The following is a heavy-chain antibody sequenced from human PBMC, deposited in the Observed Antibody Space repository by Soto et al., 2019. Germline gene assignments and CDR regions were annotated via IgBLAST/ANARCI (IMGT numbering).Heavy chain of an antibody. CDR2: ISHDGQNI. CDR1: GFTFSSYG. CDR3: AKVEPGQPEAFYS. Sequence: GGSLRLSCAASGFTFSSYGMHWVRQAPGKGLEWVALISHDGQNIYYADSVKGRFAVSRDNSKNTLFLQLSSLRLNDTAVYYCAKVEPGQPEAFYSWGLGTLVTAPQ. V-gene: IGHV3-30*18. J-gene: IGHJ5*02. D-gene: IGHD1-26*01.